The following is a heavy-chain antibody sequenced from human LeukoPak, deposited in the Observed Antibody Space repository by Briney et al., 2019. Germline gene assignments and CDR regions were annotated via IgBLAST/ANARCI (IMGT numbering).Heavy chain of an antibody. V-gene: IGHV4-39*07. CDR1: GDSISSSSSY. Sequence: SETLSLPCTVSGDSISSSSSYWGWIRQPPGEGLEWIGSIYYSGSTYYNPSLKSRVTISVDTSKNQFSLKLSSVTAADTAVYYCARDREVAGNYFDYWGQGTLVTVSS. J-gene: IGHJ4*02. D-gene: IGHD6-19*01. CDR2: IYYSGST. CDR3: ARDREVAGNYFDY.